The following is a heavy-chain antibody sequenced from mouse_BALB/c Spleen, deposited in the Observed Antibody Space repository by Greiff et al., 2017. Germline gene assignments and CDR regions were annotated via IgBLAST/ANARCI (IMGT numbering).Heavy chain of an antibody. J-gene: IGHJ3*01. CDR1: GFTFSSFG. Sequence: EVKLVESGGGLVQPGGSRKLSCAASGFTFSSFGMHWVRQAPEKGLEWVAYISSGSSTIYYADTVKGRFTISRDNPKNTLFLQMTSLRSEDTAMYYCARKDYYGSGFAYWGQGTLVTVSA. D-gene: IGHD1-1*01. V-gene: IGHV5-17*02. CDR3: ARKDYYGSGFAY. CDR2: ISSGSSTI.